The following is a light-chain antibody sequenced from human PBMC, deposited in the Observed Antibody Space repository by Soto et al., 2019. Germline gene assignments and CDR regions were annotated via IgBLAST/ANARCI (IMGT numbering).Light chain of an antibody. J-gene: IGLJ1*01. CDR3: SSYTSSSAPDV. CDR1: SSDVGGYNY. CDR2: DVS. V-gene: IGLV2-14*01. Sequence: QSVLTQPASVSGSPGQSITISCTGTSSDVGGYNYVSWYQQHPGKAPKLMIYDVSNRPSGVSNRCSGSKSGNTASLTISGLQAEDEADYYCSSYTSSSAPDVLGTGTKLHVL.